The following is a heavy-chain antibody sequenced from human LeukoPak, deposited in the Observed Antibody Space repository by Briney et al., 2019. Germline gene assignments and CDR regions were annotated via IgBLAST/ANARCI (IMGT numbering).Heavy chain of an antibody. Sequence: GGSLRLSCAVSEITFSTYAMHWVRQAPGKGLEWVAVISYDGSNKYYADSVKGRFTISRDNSKNTLYLQMNSLRAEDTAVYYCAKEGWFDPWGQGTLVTVSS. V-gene: IGHV3-30-3*01. CDR3: AKEGWFDP. CDR1: EITFSTYA. J-gene: IGHJ5*02. CDR2: ISYDGSNK.